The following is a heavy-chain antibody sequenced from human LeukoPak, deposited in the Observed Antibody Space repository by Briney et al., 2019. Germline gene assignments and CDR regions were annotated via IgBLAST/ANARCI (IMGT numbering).Heavy chain of an antibody. Sequence: SETLSLTCTASGASISSYLWSWIRQPAGKGLEWVGRIYTSESTKYNPSLKSRVTMSVDTSKNQFSLKLSSVTAADTAVYYCAKIKTTFGVVTHAFDIWGQGTIVTVSP. V-gene: IGHV4-4*07. D-gene: IGHD3-3*01. CDR3: AKIKTTFGVVTHAFDI. CDR2: IYTSEST. CDR1: GASISSYL. J-gene: IGHJ3*02.